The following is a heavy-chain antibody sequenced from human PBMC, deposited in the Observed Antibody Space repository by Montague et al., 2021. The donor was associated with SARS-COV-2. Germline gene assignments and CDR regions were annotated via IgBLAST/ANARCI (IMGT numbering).Heavy chain of an antibody. CDR2: IYYSGST. Sequence: TLSLTCTVSGGSISSGGYYWSWIRQHPGKGLEWIGYIYYSGSTYYNPSLKSRVTISVDTSKNQFSLKLSSVTAADTAVYYCARAPRNIFGVVPTFDYWGQGTLVTVSS. V-gene: IGHV4-31*03. CDR1: GGSISSGGYY. J-gene: IGHJ4*02. D-gene: IGHD3-3*01. CDR3: ARAPRNIFGVVPTFDY.